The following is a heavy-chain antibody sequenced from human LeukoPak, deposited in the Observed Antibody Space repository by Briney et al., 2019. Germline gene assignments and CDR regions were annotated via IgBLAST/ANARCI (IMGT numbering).Heavy chain of an antibody. D-gene: IGHD3-22*01. J-gene: IGHJ4*02. CDR1: GFTFDDYA. V-gene: IGHV3-43D*04. Sequence: GGFLRLSCAASGFTFDDYAMHWVCQAPGKGLEWVSLIRWDGGSTYYAGSVKGRFIISRDNSKNSLYLQMNSLRPEDTALYYCALNSTGYYYDYWGQGTLVTVSS. CDR3: ALNSTGYYYDY. CDR2: IRWDGGST.